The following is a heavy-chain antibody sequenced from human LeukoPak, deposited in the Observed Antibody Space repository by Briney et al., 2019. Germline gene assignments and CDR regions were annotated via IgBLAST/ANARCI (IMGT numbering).Heavy chain of an antibody. CDR3: AELSGRLNWFDP. D-gene: IGHD6-25*01. J-gene: IGHJ5*02. CDR2: ISGVGRGAT. V-gene: IGHV3-23*01. CDR1: GFSFSSYA. Sequence: GGSLRLSCAASGFSFSSYALSWVRQAPGKGLEWVSTISGVGRGATYYADSVKGRFTISRDMSKKTLYLQMNRLRVGDTGVYYCAELSGRLNWFDPWGQGTLVTVST.